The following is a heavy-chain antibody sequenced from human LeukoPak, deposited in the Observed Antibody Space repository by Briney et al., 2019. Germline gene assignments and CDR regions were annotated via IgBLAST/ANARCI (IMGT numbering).Heavy chain of an antibody. CDR3: ARGPVVGASTEVFDY. Sequence: GGSLRLSCAASGFTFSSYAMHWVRQAPGKGLEWVAVISYDGSNKYYADSVKGRFTISRDNSKNTLYPQMNSLRAEDTAVYYCARGPVVGASTEVFDYWGQGTLVTVSS. CDR1: GFTFSSYA. CDR2: ISYDGSNK. D-gene: IGHD1-26*01. V-gene: IGHV3-30-3*01. J-gene: IGHJ4*02.